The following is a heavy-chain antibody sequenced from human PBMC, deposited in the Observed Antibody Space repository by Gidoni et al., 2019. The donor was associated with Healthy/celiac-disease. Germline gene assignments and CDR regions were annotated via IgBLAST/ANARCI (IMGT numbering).Heavy chain of an antibody. D-gene: IGHD6-19*01. V-gene: IGHV4-61*01. CDR1: GGSVSSGSYY. CDR2: IYYSGST. J-gene: IGHJ4*02. CDR3: ARSNRGYSSGWLYFDY. Sequence: QVQLQESGPGLVKPSATLSRPCTVSGGSVSSGSYYWSWIRPPPGKGLEWIGYIYYSGSTNYNPSLKSRVTISVDTSKNQFSLKLSSVTAADTAVYYCARSNRGYSSGWLYFDYWGQGTLVTVSS.